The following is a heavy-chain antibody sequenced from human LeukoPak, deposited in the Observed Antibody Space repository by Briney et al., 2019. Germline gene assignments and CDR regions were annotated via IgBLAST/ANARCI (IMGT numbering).Heavy chain of an antibody. CDR3: ARDWDTAMFDY. Sequence: PGESLRLSCAASGFTFSSYSMNWVRQAPGKGLEWVSSISSSSSYIYYADSVKGRFTISRDNAKNSLYLQMNSLRAEDTAVYYCARDWDTAMFDYWGQGTLVTVSS. J-gene: IGHJ4*02. CDR1: GFTFSSYS. D-gene: IGHD5-18*01. V-gene: IGHV3-21*01. CDR2: ISSSSSYI.